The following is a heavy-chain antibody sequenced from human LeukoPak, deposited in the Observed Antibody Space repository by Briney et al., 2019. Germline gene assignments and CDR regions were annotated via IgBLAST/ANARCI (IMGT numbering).Heavy chain of an antibody. D-gene: IGHD6-19*01. CDR3: ARSGSGHFDY. J-gene: IGHJ4*02. CDR1: GYTFTSYY. CDR2: INPSGGST. V-gene: IGHV1-46*01. Sequence: ASVKVSCKASGYTFTSYYMHWVRQAPGQGLEWMGIINPSGGSTSYAQKFQGRVTMTRDTSTSTVYMELSRLRSDDTAVYYCARSGSGHFDYWGQGTLVTVSS.